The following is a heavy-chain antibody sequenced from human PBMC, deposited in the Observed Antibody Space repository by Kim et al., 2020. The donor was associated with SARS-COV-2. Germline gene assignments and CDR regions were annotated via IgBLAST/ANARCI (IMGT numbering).Heavy chain of an antibody. CDR3: ALGDNWNYWFDP. V-gene: IGHV6-1*01. D-gene: IGHD1-7*01. J-gene: IGHJ5*02. Sequence: DYAVSVKSRIPINPDTSKNQFSLQMNSVTPEDTAVYYCALGDNWNYWFDPWGQGTLVTVSS.